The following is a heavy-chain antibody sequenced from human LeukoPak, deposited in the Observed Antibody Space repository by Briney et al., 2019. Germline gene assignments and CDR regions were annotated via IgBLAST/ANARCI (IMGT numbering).Heavy chain of an antibody. CDR2: IYYSGST. J-gene: IGHJ3*02. Sequence: PSETLSLTCTVSGGSIRSFYWSWVRQPPGKGLEWIGYIYYSGSTNYKPSLKSRVTISVDTSKNQFSLKLTSVTAADTAVYYCARGPSDGFDIWGQGTMVTVSS. CDR1: GGSIRSFY. CDR3: ARGPSDGFDI. V-gene: IGHV4-59*08.